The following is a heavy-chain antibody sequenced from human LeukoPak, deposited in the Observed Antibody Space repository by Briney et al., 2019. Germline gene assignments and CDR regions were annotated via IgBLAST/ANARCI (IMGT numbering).Heavy chain of an antibody. J-gene: IGHJ4*02. CDR2: IIPIFGTA. Sequence: SVKVSCKASGYTFTSYAISWVRQAPGQGLEWMGGIIPIFGTANYAQKFQGRVTITADESTSTAYMELSSLRSEDTAVYYCARRRGMITFGGPLDYWGQGTLVTVSS. D-gene: IGHD3-16*01. CDR1: GYTFTSYA. CDR3: ARRRGMITFGGPLDY. V-gene: IGHV1-69*13.